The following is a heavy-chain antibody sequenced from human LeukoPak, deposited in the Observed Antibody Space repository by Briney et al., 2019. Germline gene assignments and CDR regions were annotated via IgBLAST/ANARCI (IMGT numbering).Heavy chain of an antibody. CDR2: MNPNSGNT. J-gene: IGHJ6*03. D-gene: IGHD3-10*01. V-gene: IGHV1-8*01. CDR3: ARDFGNYYYYYYMDV. CDR1: GYTFTSYD. Sequence: ASVKVSCKASGYTFTSYDINWVRQATGQGLEWMGWMNPNSGNTGYAQKFQGRVTTTRNTSISTAYMELSSLRSEDTAVYYCARDFGNYYYYYYMDVWGKGTTVTISS.